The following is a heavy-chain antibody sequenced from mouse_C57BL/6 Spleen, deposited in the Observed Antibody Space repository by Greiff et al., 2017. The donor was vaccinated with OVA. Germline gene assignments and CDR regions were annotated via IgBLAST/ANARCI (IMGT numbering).Heavy chain of an antibody. Sequence: QVQLQQSGPELVKPGASVKISCKASGYAFSSSRVNWVKQRPGKGLEWIGRIYPGDGDTNYNGKFKGKATLTADKSSSTAYMQLSSLTSEDSAVYFCARVGRSPYFDYWGQGTTLTVSS. D-gene: IGHD6-2*01. V-gene: IGHV1-82*01. CDR1: GYAFSSSR. CDR2: IYPGDGDT. J-gene: IGHJ2*01. CDR3: ARVGRSPYFDY.